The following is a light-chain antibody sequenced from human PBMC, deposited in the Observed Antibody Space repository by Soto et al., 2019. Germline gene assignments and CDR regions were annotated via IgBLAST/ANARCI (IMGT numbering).Light chain of an antibody. CDR2: DVS. V-gene: IGLV2-14*01. J-gene: IGLJ1*01. CDR1: SSDIGGYSY. Sequence: QSALTQPASVSGSPGQSITISCTGTSSDIGGYSYVSWYQQHPGKAPKLRIYDVSDRPSGVSNRFSGSKSGNTASLTISGLQAEDEADYYCNSYTSSSTFPCVFGTGTKLTVL. CDR3: NSYTSSSTFPCV.